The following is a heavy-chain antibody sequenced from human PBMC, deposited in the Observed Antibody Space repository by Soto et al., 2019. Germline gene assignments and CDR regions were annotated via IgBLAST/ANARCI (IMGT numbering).Heavy chain of an antibody. Sequence: QVQLVQSGAEVKKPGSSVKVSCKASGGTFSSYAISWVRQAPGQGLEWMGGIIHIFGTANYAQKFQGRVTITADKSTSTAYMELSSLRSEDTAVYYCSRVGASLAGFDYWGQGTLVTVSS. V-gene: IGHV1-69*06. CDR3: SRVGASLAGFDY. CDR2: IIHIFGTA. CDR1: GGTFSSYA. J-gene: IGHJ4*02. D-gene: IGHD1-26*01.